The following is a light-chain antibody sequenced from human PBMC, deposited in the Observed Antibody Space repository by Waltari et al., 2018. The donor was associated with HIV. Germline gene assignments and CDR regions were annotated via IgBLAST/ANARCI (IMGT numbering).Light chain of an antibody. CDR3: ASYLFDYTRI. Sequence: QSALTQPASVSGFRGQSINISCTVFTTDSGFEPHVSWYQQYAGDIPRLLILDVNNRLPGSSHRVSGSRSGNSALLNFSVLHAVDEAHYYCASYLFDYTRIFGGGTKLTVL. J-gene: IGLJ2*01. CDR1: TTDSGFEPH. CDR2: DVN. V-gene: IGLV2-14*03.